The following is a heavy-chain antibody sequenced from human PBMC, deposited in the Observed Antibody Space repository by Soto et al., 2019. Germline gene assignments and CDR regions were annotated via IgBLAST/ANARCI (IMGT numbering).Heavy chain of an antibody. CDR3: ARGRTSIAAAGTHTYNWFDP. D-gene: IGHD6-13*01. J-gene: IGHJ5*02. V-gene: IGHV3-11*05. CDR1: GFTFSDYY. CDR2: ISSSSSCT. Sequence: QVQLVESGGGVVKPGGSLRLSCAASGFTFSDYYMSWIRQAPGKGLEWVSDISSSSSCTNYADSVKGRFTISRDNAKNSLYLQMNSLRAEDKAVYYCARGRTSIAAAGTHTYNWFDPWGQGTLVTVSS.